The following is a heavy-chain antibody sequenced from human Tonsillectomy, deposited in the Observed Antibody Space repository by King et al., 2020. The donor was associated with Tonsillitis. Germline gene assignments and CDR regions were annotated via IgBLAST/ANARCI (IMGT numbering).Heavy chain of an antibody. CDR3: ARGGVLRYFDWLPMDY. Sequence: QLVQSGAEVKKPGASVKVSCKASGYTFTGYYMHWVRQAPGQGLEWMGWINPNIGCTNHAQKVQGRGTRTRDTSISTAYMELSRLRSDDTAVYYCARGGVLRYFDWLPMDYWGQGTLVTVSS. D-gene: IGHD3-9*01. J-gene: IGHJ4*02. CDR1: GYTFTGYY. V-gene: IGHV1-2*02. CDR2: INPNIGCT.